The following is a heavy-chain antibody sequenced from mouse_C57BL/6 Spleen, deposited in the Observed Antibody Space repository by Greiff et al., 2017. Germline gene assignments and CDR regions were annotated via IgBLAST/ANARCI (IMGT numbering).Heavy chain of an antibody. V-gene: IGHV5-6*01. CDR3: ARGGDYDGRRGFAY. Sequence: DVHLVESGGDLVKPGGSLKLSCAASGFTFSSYGMSWVRQTPDKRLEWVATISSGGSYTYYPDSVKGRFTISRDNAKNTLYLQMSSLKSEDTAMYYCARGGDYDGRRGFAYWGQGTLVTVSA. CDR1: GFTFSSYG. J-gene: IGHJ3*01. CDR2: ISSGGSYT. D-gene: IGHD2-4*01.